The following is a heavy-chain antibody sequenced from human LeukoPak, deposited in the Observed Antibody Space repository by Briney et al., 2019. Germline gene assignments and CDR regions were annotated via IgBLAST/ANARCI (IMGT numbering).Heavy chain of an antibody. CDR2: INHSGST. D-gene: IGHD3-3*01. CDR1: GGSFSGYY. CDR3: ARPGRRFSSPLHYYYYMDV. V-gene: IGHV4-34*01. J-gene: IGHJ6*03. Sequence: PSETLSLTCAVYGGSFSGYYWSWIPQPPGNGQEQLREINHSGSTNYNPSLKSRVTISVDTSKNQFSLKLSSVTAADTAVYYCARPGRRFSSPLHYYYYMDVWGKGTTVTVSS.